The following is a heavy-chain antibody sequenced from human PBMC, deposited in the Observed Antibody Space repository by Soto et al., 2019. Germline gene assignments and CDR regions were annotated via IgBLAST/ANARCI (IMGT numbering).Heavy chain of an antibody. Sequence: QVQLAESGGGVVQPGRSLRLSCVASGFTFSGYGMHWVRQAPGKGLEWVSVLWYDGSNKYYADSVKGRFTISRDESRNTLYLQMTRPRAEDTAVYFCARNREYSGSGGFYYGMDVWGQGTTVTVSS. D-gene: IGHD5-12*01. J-gene: IGHJ6*02. V-gene: IGHV3-33*01. CDR1: GFTFSGYG. CDR3: ARNREYSGSGGFYYGMDV. CDR2: LWYDGSNK.